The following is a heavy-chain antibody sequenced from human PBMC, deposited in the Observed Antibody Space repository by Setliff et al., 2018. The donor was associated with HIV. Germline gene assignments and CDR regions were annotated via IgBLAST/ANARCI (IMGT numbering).Heavy chain of an antibody. J-gene: IGHJ4*02. Sequence: LRLSCAASGFTFSNYAMTWVRQAPGTGLECVSAISGGGGITYYADSVKGRFTISRDNSKNTPYLQMNSLRVEDTALYYCAKDYLSSSTWYGGLGYWGQGTLVTVSS. D-gene: IGHD6-13*01. CDR2: ISGGGGIT. CDR3: AKDYLSSSTWYGGLGY. CDR1: GFTFSNYA. V-gene: IGHV3-23*01.